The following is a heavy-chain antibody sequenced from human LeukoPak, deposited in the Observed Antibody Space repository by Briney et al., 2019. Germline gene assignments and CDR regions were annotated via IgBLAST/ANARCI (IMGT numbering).Heavy chain of an antibody. V-gene: IGHV3-30*18. Sequence: GGSLRLSCAASGFTFSSYGMHWVRQAPGKGLEWVAVISYDGSNKYYADSVKGRFTISRDNSKNTLYLQMNSLRAEDTAVYYCAKEGRLRYFDWLLQKYYFDYWGQGTLVTVSS. CDR3: AKEGRLRYFDWLLQKYYFDY. D-gene: IGHD3-9*01. CDR2: ISYDGSNK. J-gene: IGHJ4*02. CDR1: GFTFSSYG.